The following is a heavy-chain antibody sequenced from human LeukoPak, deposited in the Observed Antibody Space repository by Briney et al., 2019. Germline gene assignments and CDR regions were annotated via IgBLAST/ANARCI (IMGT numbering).Heavy chain of an antibody. Sequence: GGSLRLSCAASGFTFNTYAMNWVRQAPGKGLEWVAVIWYDGSNKYYADSVKGRFTISRDNSKNTVYLQMNSLRADDTAMYFCAKAGESYYFDYWGQGTLVTVSS. D-gene: IGHD1-26*01. J-gene: IGHJ4*02. CDR2: IWYDGSNK. V-gene: IGHV3-33*06. CDR3: AKAGESYYFDY. CDR1: GFTFNTYA.